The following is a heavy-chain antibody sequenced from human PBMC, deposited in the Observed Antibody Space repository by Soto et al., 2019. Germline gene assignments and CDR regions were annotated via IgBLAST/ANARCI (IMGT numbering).Heavy chain of an antibody. Sequence: ASVKVSCKASGFTFITYDFSWLRQAAGQGLEWMGWMNPNNGNAGFAQKFRGRINMTRNTSISTAYLELSSLRSDDSAVYFCARRKERSGPYXLDLWGQGTQVTVSS. CDR2: MNPNNGNA. D-gene: IGHD6-25*01. V-gene: IGHV1-8*01. J-gene: IGHJ4*02. CDR3: ARRKERSGPYXLDL. CDR1: GFTFITYD.